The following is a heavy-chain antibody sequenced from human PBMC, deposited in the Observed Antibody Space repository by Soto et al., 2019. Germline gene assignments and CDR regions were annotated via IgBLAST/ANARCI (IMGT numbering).Heavy chain of an antibody. Sequence: PSETLSLTCTVSGGSISSGGYYWSWIRQHPGKGLEWIGYIYYSGSTYYNPSLKSRVTISVDTSKNQFSLKLSSVTAADTAVYYCAREVPSSSWSRYFDYWGQGTLVTV. CDR3: AREVPSSSWSRYFDY. CDR1: GGSISSGGYY. V-gene: IGHV4-31*03. CDR2: IYYSGST. J-gene: IGHJ4*02. D-gene: IGHD6-13*01.